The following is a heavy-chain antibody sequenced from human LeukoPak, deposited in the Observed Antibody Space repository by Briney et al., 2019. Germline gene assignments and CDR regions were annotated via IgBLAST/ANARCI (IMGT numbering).Heavy chain of an antibody. CDR1: GGSISSSSYY. J-gene: IGHJ3*02. CDR3: ARVLFTEEDAFDI. V-gene: IGHV4-39*07. CDR2: INHSGST. Sequence: SETLSLTCTVSGGSISSSSYYWGWIRQPPGKGLEWIGEINHSGSTNYNPSLKSRVTISVDTSKNQFSLKLSSVTAADTAVYYCARVLFTEEDAFDIWGQGTMVTVSS.